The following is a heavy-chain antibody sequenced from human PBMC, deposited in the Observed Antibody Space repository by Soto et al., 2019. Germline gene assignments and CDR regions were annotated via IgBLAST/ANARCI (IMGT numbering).Heavy chain of an antibody. CDR2: INPNSGGT. J-gene: IGHJ6*02. CDR3: ARDTPLYDSSGYYPYYYYYYGMAV. V-gene: IGHV1-2*02. CDR1: GYTFTGYY. D-gene: IGHD3-22*01. Sequence: ASVKVSCKASGYTFTGYYMHWVRQAPGQGLEWMGWINPNSGGTNYAQKFQGRVTMTRDTSISTAYMELSRLRSDDTAVYYCARDTPLYDSSGYYPYYYYYYGMAVWGQGTTVTVSS.